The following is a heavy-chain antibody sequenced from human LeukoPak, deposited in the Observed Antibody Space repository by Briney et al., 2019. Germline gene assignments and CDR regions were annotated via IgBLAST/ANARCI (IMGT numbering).Heavy chain of an antibody. CDR3: ARGREAGRPYLDY. V-gene: IGHV4-34*01. D-gene: IGHD6-6*01. CDR2: VNNSGST. CDR1: GDSYSGSY. J-gene: IGHJ4*02. Sequence: SDTESLMCAVWGDSYSGSYWRCTRRPPGGGVVGIGEVNNSGSTNYTAALKSRFTISVDTSKNQFSLKLSSVTAADTAVYYCARGREAGRPYLDYGGWGTLAIVSS.